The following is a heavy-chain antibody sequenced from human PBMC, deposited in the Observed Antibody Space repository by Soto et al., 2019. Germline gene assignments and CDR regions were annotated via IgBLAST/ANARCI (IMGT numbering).Heavy chain of an antibody. Sequence: GGSLRLSCAASGFTFSSYSMNWVRQAPGKGLEWVSSISSSSSYIYYADSVKGRFTISRDNAKNSLYLQMNSLRAEDTAVYYCARILITMVRGVIIRRDAFDIWGQGTMVTVSS. CDR1: GFTFSSYS. D-gene: IGHD3-10*01. CDR3: ARILITMVRGVIIRRDAFDI. V-gene: IGHV3-21*01. CDR2: ISSSSSYI. J-gene: IGHJ3*02.